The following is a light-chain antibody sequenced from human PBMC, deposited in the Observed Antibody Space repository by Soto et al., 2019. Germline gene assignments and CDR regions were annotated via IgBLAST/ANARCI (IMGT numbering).Light chain of an antibody. CDR2: EVN. Sequence: QSVLTQPPSASGSPGQSVAISCTGTSSDVGGYNYVSWYQQHPGKAPKLMIYEVNKRPSGVPDRFSGSKSGNTASLTVSGLQDEDEADYYCSSYAGSRNVFGTGTKLTVL. CDR3: SSYAGSRNV. J-gene: IGLJ1*01. CDR1: SSDVGGYNY. V-gene: IGLV2-8*01.